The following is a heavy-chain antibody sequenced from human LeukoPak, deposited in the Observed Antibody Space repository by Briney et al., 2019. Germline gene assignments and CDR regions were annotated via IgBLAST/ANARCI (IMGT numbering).Heavy chain of an antibody. CDR1: GFTFSSYG. J-gene: IGHJ1*01. CDR3: ARDLSSSSTAYFQH. Sequence: PGGSLRLSCAASGFTFSSYGMHWVRQAPGKGLEWVAFIRYDGNNEYYADSVKGRFSISRDNAKNSLYLQMNSLRVEDTAVYYCARDLSSSSTAYFQHWGQGTLVTVSS. D-gene: IGHD6-6*01. CDR2: IRYDGNNE. V-gene: IGHV3-30*02.